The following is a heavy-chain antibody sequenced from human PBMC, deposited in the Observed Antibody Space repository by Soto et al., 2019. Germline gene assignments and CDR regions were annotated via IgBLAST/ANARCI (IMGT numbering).Heavy chain of an antibody. CDR3: ARDANYYNPHYYYYGMDV. J-gene: IGHJ6*02. CDR2: IIPIFGTA. CDR1: GGTFSSYA. Sequence: SVKVSCKASGGTFSSYAISWVRQAPGQGLEWMGGIIPIFGTANYAQKFQGRVTITADESTSTAYMELSSLRSEDTAVYYCARDANYYNPHYYYYGMDVWGQGTTVTVS. D-gene: IGHD3-10*01. V-gene: IGHV1-69*13.